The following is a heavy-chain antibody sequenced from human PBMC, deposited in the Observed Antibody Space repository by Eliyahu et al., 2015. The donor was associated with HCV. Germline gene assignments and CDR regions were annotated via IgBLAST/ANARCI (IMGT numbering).Heavy chain of an antibody. CDR3: ARDGVGATGIDY. J-gene: IGHJ4*02. CDR2: IWYDGSNK. D-gene: IGHD1-26*01. V-gene: IGHV3-33*01. Sequence: QVQLVESGGGVVQPGRSLRLSCAASGFXFSSYGMHWVRQAPGKGLEWVAVIWYDGSNKYYADSVKGRFTISRDNSKNTLYLQMNSLRAEDTAVYYCARDGVGATGIDYWGQGTLVTVSS. CDR1: GFXFSSYG.